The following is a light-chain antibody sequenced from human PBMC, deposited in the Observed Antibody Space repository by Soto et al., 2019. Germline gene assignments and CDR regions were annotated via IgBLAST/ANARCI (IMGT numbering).Light chain of an antibody. V-gene: IGLV1-36*01. CDR1: SSNIGNNA. J-gene: IGLJ1*01. Sequence: QSVLTQPPSVSEAPRQRVTISCSGSSSNIGNNAVNWYQQLPGKAPKLLIYYDDLLPSGVSDRFSGSKSGTSASLATSGLQSEDEADYYCAAWDDSLNGYVFGTGTKVTVL. CDR2: YDD. CDR3: AAWDDSLNGYV.